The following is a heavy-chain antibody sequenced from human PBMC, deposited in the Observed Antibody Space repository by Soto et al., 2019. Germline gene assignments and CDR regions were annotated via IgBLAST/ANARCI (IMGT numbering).Heavy chain of an antibody. Sequence: GGSLRLSCAASGFTFSSYAMSWVRRAPGKGLEWVSAISGSGGSTYYADSVKGRFTISRDNSKNTLYLQMNSLRAEDTAVYYCAKLPGGNYYYYYMDVWGKGTTVTVSS. CDR3: AKLPGGNYYYYYMDV. CDR2: ISGSGGST. V-gene: IGHV3-23*01. CDR1: GFTFSSYA. J-gene: IGHJ6*03. D-gene: IGHD2-15*01.